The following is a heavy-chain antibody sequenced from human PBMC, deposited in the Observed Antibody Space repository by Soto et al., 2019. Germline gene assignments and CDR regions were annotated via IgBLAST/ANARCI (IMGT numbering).Heavy chain of an antibody. Sequence: GGSLRLSWAASGFTFRRYWMSWGRQAPGTGLEWVANIKQDGSEKHYVDSVKGRYTVSGDNAENSLYLQMNSLRGEDTAVYYCARSVDTAVARDFDIWGQGTLVTVSS. J-gene: IGHJ3*02. V-gene: IGHV3-7*05. CDR2: IKQDGSEK. D-gene: IGHD5-18*01. CDR1: GFTFRRYW. CDR3: ARSVDTAVARDFDI.